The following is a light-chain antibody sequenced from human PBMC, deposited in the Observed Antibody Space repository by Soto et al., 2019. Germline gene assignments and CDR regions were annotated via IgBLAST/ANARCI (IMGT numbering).Light chain of an antibody. J-gene: IGKJ1*01. V-gene: IGKV3-15*01. CDR2: GVS. CDR1: QSVRSD. CDR3: QQYYSDPRT. Sequence: ELVMPEYQATLSVSPGEGAALSCRASQSVRSDLAWYQHKPGLAPRLLIYGVSTRATGIPVRFSGSGSGTEFTLSISSLQPEDFATYYCQQYYSDPRTFGQGTRWIS.